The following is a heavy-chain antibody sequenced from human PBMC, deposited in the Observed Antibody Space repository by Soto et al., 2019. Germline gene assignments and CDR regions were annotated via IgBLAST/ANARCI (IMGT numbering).Heavy chain of an antibody. J-gene: IGHJ4*02. Sequence: QVQLVESGGGVVQPGRSLRLSCAASGFTFSSYAMHWVRQAPGKGLEWVAVISYDGSNKYYADSVKGRFTISRDTSKNTLYLQMNSLRAEDTAVYYCARDVGGILTMLPIDYWGQGTLVTVSS. D-gene: IGHD3-10*02. CDR3: ARDVGGILTMLPIDY. CDR1: GFTFSSYA. CDR2: ISYDGSNK. V-gene: IGHV3-30-3*01.